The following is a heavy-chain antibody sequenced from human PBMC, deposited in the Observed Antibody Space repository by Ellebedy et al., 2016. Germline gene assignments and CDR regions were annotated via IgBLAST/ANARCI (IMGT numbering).Heavy chain of an antibody. J-gene: IGHJ4*02. Sequence: LRLSCTVSDGSISSYYWSWIRQHPGKGLEWIGYIYYSGSTYYNPSLKSRVTISEDTSKNRFSLHLSSVTAADTAVYYCARGRWGDFDYWGQGALVTVSS. V-gene: IGHV4-31*03. CDR3: ARGRWGDFDY. CDR1: DGSISSYY. CDR2: IYYSGST. D-gene: IGHD3-16*01.